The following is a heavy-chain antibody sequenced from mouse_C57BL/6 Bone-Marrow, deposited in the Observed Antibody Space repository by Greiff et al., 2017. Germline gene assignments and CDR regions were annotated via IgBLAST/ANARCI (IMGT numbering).Heavy chain of an antibody. CDR2: IYPGGGYT. CDR1: GYTFTNYW. V-gene: IGHV1-63*01. CDR3: ARRDDGYFDV. J-gene: IGHJ1*03. Sequence: LEESGAELVRPGTSVKMSCKASGYTFTNYWIGWAKQRPGHGLEWIGDIYPGGGYTNYNEKFKGKATLTADKSSSTAYMQFSSLTSEDSAIYYCARRDDGYFDVWGTGTTVTVSS. D-gene: IGHD2-3*01.